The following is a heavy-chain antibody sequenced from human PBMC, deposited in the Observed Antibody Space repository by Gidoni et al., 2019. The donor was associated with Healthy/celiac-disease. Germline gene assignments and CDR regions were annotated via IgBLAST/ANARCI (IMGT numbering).Heavy chain of an antibody. CDR1: GFTFSSYA. D-gene: IGHD1-1*01. CDR2: ISYDGSNK. J-gene: IGHJ6*02. V-gene: IGHV3-30*04. CDR3: ARERYRLERSLFWSGMDV. Sequence: QVQLVESGGGVVQPGRSLRLSCAASGFTFSSYAMHWVRQAPGKGLEWVAVISYDGSNKYYADSVKGRFTISRDNSKNTLYLQMNSLRAEDTAVYYCARERYRLERSLFWSGMDVWGQGTTVTVSS.